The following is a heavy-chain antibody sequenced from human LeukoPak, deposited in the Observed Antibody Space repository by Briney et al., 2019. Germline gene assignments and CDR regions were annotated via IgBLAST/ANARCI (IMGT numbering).Heavy chain of an antibody. Sequence: SETLSLTCTVSGGSITSSSYYWGWIRQPPGKGLEWIGSIYYRGRTYYNPSLKSRVTISVDTSKNQLSLKLSSVTAADTAVYYCARAGYCTSTTCPDAFDIWGQVTKVTVSS. J-gene: IGHJ3*02. D-gene: IGHD2-2*01. V-gene: IGHV4-39*07. CDR2: IYYRGRT. CDR3: ARAGYCTSTTCPDAFDI. CDR1: GGSITSSSYY.